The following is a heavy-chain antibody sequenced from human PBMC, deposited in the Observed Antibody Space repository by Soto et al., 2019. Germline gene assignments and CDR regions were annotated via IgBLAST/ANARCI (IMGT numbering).Heavy chain of an antibody. CDR3: ARDHIIAAAGAGDY. CDR2: IWYDGSNK. D-gene: IGHD6-13*01. CDR1: GFTFSSYG. V-gene: IGHV3-33*01. Sequence: QVQLVESGGGVVQPGRSLGLSCAASGFTFSSYGMHWVRQAPGKGLEWVAVIWYDGSNKYYADSVKGRFTISRDNSKNTLYLQMNSLRAEDTAVYYCARDHIIAAAGAGDYWGQGTLVTVSS. J-gene: IGHJ4*02.